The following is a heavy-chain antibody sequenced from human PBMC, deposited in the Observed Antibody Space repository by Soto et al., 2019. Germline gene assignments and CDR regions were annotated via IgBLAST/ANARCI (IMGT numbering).Heavy chain of an antibody. J-gene: IGHJ4*02. CDR2: ISSSGSTI. D-gene: IGHD3-3*01. CDR3: ARDLVSEWGDTLDY. CDR1: GFTFSDYY. V-gene: IGHV3-11*01. Sequence: PGGSLRLSCAASGFTFSDYYMSWIRQAPGKGLEWVSYISSSGSTIYYADSVKGRFTISRDNAKNSLYLQMNSLRAEDTVVYYCARDLVSEWGDTLDYWGQGTLVTVSS.